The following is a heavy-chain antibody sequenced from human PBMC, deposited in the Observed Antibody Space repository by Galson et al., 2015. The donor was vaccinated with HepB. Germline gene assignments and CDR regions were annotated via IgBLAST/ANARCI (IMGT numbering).Heavy chain of an antibody. J-gene: IGHJ6*02. CDR2: IIPIFGIA. CDR1: GGTFSSYA. CDR3: ARCFSHYYDSSGYVPPYYYYYGMDV. Sequence: SVKVSCKASGGTFSSYAISWVRQAPGQGLEWMGGIIPIFGIANYAQKFQGRVTITADKSTSTAYMELSSLRSEDTAVYYCARCFSHYYDSSGYVPPYYYYYGMDVWGQGTTVTVSS. V-gene: IGHV1-69*10. D-gene: IGHD3-22*01.